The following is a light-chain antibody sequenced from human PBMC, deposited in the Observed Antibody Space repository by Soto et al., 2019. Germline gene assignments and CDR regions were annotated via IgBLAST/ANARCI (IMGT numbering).Light chain of an antibody. CDR3: AAWDDSLSGSWV. CDR2: SNN. J-gene: IGLJ3*02. V-gene: IGLV1-47*02. CDR1: SSNIGSNY. Sequence: QPVLTQPPSASGTPGQRVTISCSGSSSNIGSNYVYWYQQLPGTAPKLLIYSNNQRPSGVPDRFSGSKSGTSASLAISGLRSEDEADYYCAAWDDSLSGSWVFGGWTKLTVL.